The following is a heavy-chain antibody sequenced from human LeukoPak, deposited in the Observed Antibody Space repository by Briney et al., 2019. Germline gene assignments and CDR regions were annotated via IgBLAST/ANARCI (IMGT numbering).Heavy chain of an antibody. CDR2: IYHSGST. D-gene: IGHD2-2*01. Sequence: SQTLSLTCAVSGGSISSGGYSWSCIRQPPGKGLEWIGYIYHSGSTYYNPSLKSRVTISVDRSKNQFSLKLSSVTAADTAVYYCARFMSSTSLAYYFDYWGQGTLVTVSS. J-gene: IGHJ4*02. V-gene: IGHV4-30-2*01. CDR1: GGSISSGGYS. CDR3: ARFMSSTSLAYYFDY.